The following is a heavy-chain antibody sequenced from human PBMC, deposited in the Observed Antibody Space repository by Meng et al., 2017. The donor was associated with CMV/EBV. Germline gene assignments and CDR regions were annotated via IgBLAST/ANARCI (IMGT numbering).Heavy chain of an antibody. CDR3: ARHYDYDDY. CDR1: GYTFTGYS. J-gene: IGHJ4*02. D-gene: IGHD3-16*01. CDR2: INPTSGGT. V-gene: IGHV1-2*02. Sequence: GQSLRCGAELKRLGAQLKVSCKASGYTFTGYSLHWVRQAPGQGLEWMGWINPTSGGTNYAQKFQGRVTMTRDTSISTAYMELSRLRSDDTAVYYCARHYDYDDYWGQGTLVTVSS.